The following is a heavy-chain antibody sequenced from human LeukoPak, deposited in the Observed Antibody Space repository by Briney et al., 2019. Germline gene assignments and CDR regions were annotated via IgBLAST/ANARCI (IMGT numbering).Heavy chain of an antibody. CDR2: IYSGGST. CDR3: AREVQQGSSWSSYFDY. V-gene: IGHV3-53*01. J-gene: IGHJ4*02. Sequence: PGGSLRLSCAASGFTVSSNYMSWVRQAPGKGLEWVSVIYSGGSTYYADSVKGRFTISRDNSKNTLYLQMNSLRAEDTAVYYCAREVQQGSSWSSYFDYWGQGTLVTVSS. D-gene: IGHD6-13*01. CDR1: GFTVSSNY.